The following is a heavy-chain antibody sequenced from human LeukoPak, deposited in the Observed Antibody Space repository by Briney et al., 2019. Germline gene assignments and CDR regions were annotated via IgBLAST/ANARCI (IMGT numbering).Heavy chain of an antibody. D-gene: IGHD5-24*01. CDR3: ARTENYIPADCFDP. J-gene: IGHJ5*02. CDR1: GGSIGSSSYC. CDR2: ICYSGST. Sequence: SETLSLTCSVSGGSIGSSSYCWGWIRQPPGKGLEWIGTICYSGSTFYNPSLKSRVTLSVDTSKNQFSLKLSSVTAADTAVYYCARTENYIPADCFDPWGQGALVTVSS. V-gene: IGHV4-39*01.